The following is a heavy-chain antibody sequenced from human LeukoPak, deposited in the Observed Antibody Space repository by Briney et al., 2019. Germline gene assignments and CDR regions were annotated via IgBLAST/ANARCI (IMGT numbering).Heavy chain of an antibody. CDR3: ARDRISEDSNYYYYMDV. D-gene: IGHD2-15*01. J-gene: IGHJ6*03. CDR1: GGSISSSSYY. CDR2: IYYSGSS. V-gene: IGHV4-39*07. Sequence: SETLSLTCTVSGGSISSSSYYWGWIRQPPGKGLEWIGSIYYSGSSYYNPSLKSRVTISVDTSKNQFSLKLSSVTAADTAVYYCARDRISEDSNYYYYMDVWGKGTTVTVSS.